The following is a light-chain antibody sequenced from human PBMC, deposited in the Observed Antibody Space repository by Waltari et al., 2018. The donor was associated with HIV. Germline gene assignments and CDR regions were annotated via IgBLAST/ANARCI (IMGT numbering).Light chain of an antibody. Sequence: EIVLTQSPGTLSLSPGERATLSCRASQSVSSNYLAWYQQKPGQAPRLRIYATSSRATGIPDRFSGSGSGTDSTLSISRLEPEDFAVYYCQQYDGSPPWTFGQGTKVEIK. V-gene: IGKV3-20*01. CDR1: QSVSSNY. CDR2: ATS. J-gene: IGKJ1*01. CDR3: QQYDGSPPWT.